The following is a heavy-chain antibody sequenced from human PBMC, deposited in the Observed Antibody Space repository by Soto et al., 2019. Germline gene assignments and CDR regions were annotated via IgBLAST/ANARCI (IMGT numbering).Heavy chain of an antibody. CDR3: ARVRREQLVPGYYYYGMDV. D-gene: IGHD6-6*01. CDR1: GGSISSYY. J-gene: IGHJ6*02. Sequence: SETLSLTCTVSGGSISSYYWSWIRQPPGKXLEWIGYIYYSGSTNYNPSLKSRVTISVDTSKNQFSLKLSSVTAADTAVYYCARVRREQLVPGYYYYGMDVWGQGTTVTVSS. V-gene: IGHV4-59*01. CDR2: IYYSGST.